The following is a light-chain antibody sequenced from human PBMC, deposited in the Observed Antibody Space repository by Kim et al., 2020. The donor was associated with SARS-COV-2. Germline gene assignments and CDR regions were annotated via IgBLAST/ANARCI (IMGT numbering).Light chain of an antibody. V-gene: IGLV3-19*01. CDR2: GKN. J-gene: IGLJ2*01. CDR1: SLRSYY. Sequence: VALRQTFTITCQGDSLRSYYATWYQQKPGQATRLVIYGKNNRPSGIPDRFSGSSSGNTASLTITGTQAGDEADYYCNSRDSNDNVVFGGGTQLTVL. CDR3: NSRDSNDNVV.